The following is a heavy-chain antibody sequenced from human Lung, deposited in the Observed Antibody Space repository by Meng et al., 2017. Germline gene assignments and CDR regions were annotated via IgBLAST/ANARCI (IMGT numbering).Heavy chain of an antibody. CDR3: AKALSGYSYGENYFDY. CDR2: ISGSGGST. V-gene: IGHV3-23*01. Sequence: GQVLGSGGGWVPPGGSSRVACPAYGFTVRSDAMSWVRQAPGKGLEWVSAISGSGGSTYYADSVKGRFTISRDNSKNTLYLQMNSLRAEDTAVYYCAKALSGYSYGENYFDYWGQGTLVTVSS. J-gene: IGHJ4*02. CDR1: GFTVRSDA. D-gene: IGHD5-18*01.